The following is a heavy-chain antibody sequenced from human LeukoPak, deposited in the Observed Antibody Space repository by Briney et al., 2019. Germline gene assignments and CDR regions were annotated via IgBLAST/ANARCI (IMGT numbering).Heavy chain of an antibody. D-gene: IGHD2-15*01. Sequence: SVKVSCKASGGTFSSYAISWVRQAPGQGLEWMGGIIPIFGTANYAQKLQGRVTMTTDTSTSTAYMEPRSLRSDDTAVYYCARDPDLGYCSGGSCRLDFDYWGQGTLVTVSS. CDR3: ARDPDLGYCSGGSCRLDFDY. CDR2: IIPIFGTA. J-gene: IGHJ4*02. CDR1: GGTFSSYA. V-gene: IGHV1-69*05.